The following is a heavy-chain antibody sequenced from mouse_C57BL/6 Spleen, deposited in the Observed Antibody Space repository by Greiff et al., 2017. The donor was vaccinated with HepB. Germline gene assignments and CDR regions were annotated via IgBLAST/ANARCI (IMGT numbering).Heavy chain of an antibody. V-gene: IGHV1-80*01. CDR3: ARGLGREDYFDY. D-gene: IGHD4-1*01. J-gene: IGHJ2*01. Sequence: VQLQQSGAELVKPGASVKISCKASGYAFSSYWMNWVKQRPGKGLEWIGQIYPGDGDTNYNGKFKGKATLTADKSSSTAYMQLSSLTSEDSAVYFCARGLGREDYFDYWGQGTTLTVSS. CDR2: IYPGDGDT. CDR1: GYAFSSYW.